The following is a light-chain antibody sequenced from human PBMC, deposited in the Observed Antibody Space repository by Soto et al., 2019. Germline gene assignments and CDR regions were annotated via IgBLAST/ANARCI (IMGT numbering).Light chain of an antibody. Sequence: QSALTQPASVSGSPGQSITISCTGTSSDVGGYNYVSWYQQHPGKVPKLIIYDVSYRPSGVSNRFSGSRSVNTASLTISGLQAEDEGDYYCTSYTTSATVVFGGGTKLTVL. V-gene: IGLV2-14*01. J-gene: IGLJ2*01. CDR1: SSDVGGYNY. CDR3: TSYTTSATVV. CDR2: DVS.